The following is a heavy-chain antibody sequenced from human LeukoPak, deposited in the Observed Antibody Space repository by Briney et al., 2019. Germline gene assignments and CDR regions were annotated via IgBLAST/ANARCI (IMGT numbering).Heavy chain of an antibody. V-gene: IGHV3-23*01. D-gene: IGHD3-3*01. Sequence: GGSPRLSCAASGFTFSSYAMSWVRQAPGKGLEWVSAISGSGGSTYYADSVKGRFTISRDNSKNSLYLQMNSLRAEDTAVYYCARDHFYDFWSGYYSKTLDYWGQGTLVTVSS. CDR2: ISGSGGST. J-gene: IGHJ4*02. CDR1: GFTFSSYA. CDR3: ARDHFYDFWSGYYSKTLDY.